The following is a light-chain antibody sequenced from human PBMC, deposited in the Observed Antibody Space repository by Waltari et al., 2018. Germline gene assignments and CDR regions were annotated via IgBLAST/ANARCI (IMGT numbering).Light chain of an antibody. J-gene: IGKJ2*03. CDR3: QQYESYPS. CDR2: RVS. Sequence: DIQLTQSPSTLSASVGDRVTITCRASQTVTTFFAWYQQKPGRAPTLLIYRVSTLQTGVPSRFSGSGSGTEFSLTISSLQAGDSATYYCQQYESYPSFGQGTRLEI. CDR1: QTVTTF. V-gene: IGKV1-5*03.